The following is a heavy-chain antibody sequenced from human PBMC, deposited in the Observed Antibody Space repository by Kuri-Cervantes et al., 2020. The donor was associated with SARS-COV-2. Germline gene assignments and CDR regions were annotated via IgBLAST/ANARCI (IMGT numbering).Heavy chain of an antibody. J-gene: IGHJ4*02. CDR1: ETTFPNYD. V-gene: IGHV1-8*01. Sequence: ASVKVSCKAPETTFPNYDINWVRQATGQGLEWMGMVKTNSGNTLYAQIFQGRVTMTRDTSTSTAYMELRSLRSGDTAVYYCARDQGYSSGWFDYWGQGTLVTVSS. CDR3: ARDQGYSSGWFDY. D-gene: IGHD6-19*01. CDR2: VKTNSGNT.